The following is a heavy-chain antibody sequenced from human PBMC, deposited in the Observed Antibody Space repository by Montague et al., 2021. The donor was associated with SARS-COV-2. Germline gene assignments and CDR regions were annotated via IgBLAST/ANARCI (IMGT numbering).Heavy chain of an antibody. CDR3: ARGNWEKVTGTTSDYSYYFDR. Sequence: CAISGDSVSSSSVAWNWIRQSPSRGLEWLGRTYYRSRWYDDYAASVKGRITMNPDTAKNHFSLQLNSVTPEDTAVYYCARGNWEKVTGTTSDYSYYFDRWGQGTLVTVSS. V-gene: IGHV6-1*01. CDR1: GDSVSSSSVA. CDR2: TYYRSRWYD. D-gene: IGHD1-7*01. J-gene: IGHJ4*02.